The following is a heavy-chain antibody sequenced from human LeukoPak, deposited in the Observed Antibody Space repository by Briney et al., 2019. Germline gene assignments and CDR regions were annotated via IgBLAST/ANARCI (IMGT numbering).Heavy chain of an antibody. CDR1: GGTFSSYA. CDR3: ARKGGYYYDSRAYDY. CDR2: MNPNSGNT. Sequence: ASVKVSCKASGGTFSSYAISWVRQATGQGLEWMGWMNPNSGNTGYAQKFQGRVTMTRNTSIRTAYMELSSLRPDDTAVYYCARKGGYYYDSRAYDYWGQGTLVTVSS. J-gene: IGHJ4*02. D-gene: IGHD3-22*01. V-gene: IGHV1-8*02.